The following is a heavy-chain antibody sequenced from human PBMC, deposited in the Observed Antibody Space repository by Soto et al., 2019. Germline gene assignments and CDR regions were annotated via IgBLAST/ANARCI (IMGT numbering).Heavy chain of an antibody. CDR1: GFGFSSYS. CDR2: IGTSTSTI. V-gene: IGHV3-48*01. D-gene: IGHD4-17*01. J-gene: IGHJ3*02. Sequence: EVQLVESGGGLVQRGGSLSLSCVASGFGFSSYSMNWVRQAPGKGLEWISYIGTSTSTIQYADSVKGRFTISRDNAKNSRYLQMSSLRAEDTAVYYCVRDRDYAFDIWGQGTMVTVSS. CDR3: VRDRDYAFDI.